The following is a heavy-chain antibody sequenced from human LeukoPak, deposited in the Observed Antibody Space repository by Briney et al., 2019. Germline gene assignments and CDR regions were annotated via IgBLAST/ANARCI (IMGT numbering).Heavy chain of an antibody. CDR2: IRYDGSNK. CDR3: ARRTSS. Sequence: PGGSLRLSCAASGFTFSGYGMHWVRQAPGKGLEWVTYIRYDGSNKYYADSVKGRFTISRDNSKNTLYLQMDSLTTEDTAVYYCARRTSSWGQGTLVTVSS. CDR1: GFTFSGYG. V-gene: IGHV3-30*02. J-gene: IGHJ5*02.